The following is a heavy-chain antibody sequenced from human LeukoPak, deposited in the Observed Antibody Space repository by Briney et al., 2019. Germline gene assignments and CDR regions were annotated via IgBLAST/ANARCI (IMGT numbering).Heavy chain of an antibody. V-gene: IGHV4-34*01. Sequence: SETLSLTCAVYGGSFSGYYWSWIRQPPGKGLEWIGEIHHSGSTNYNPSLKSRVTISVDTSKNQFSLKLSSVTAADTAVYYCARLPGITMVRGASNWFDPWGQGTLVTVSS. CDR3: ARLPGITMVRGASNWFDP. CDR2: IHHSGST. J-gene: IGHJ5*02. CDR1: GGSFSGYY. D-gene: IGHD3-10*01.